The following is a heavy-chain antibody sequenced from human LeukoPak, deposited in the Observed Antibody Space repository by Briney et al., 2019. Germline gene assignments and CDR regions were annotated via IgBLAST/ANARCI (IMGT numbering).Heavy chain of an antibody. Sequence: PGGSLRLSCAASGFTFTNNFMSWVRQLPGKGLEWVANIKQDGSETTYADSVRGRFTIFRDNAKDSVYLQMNSLRAEDSATYYCVREGFYFFDFWGQGTLVTVSS. V-gene: IGHV3-7*01. J-gene: IGHJ4*01. CDR3: VREGFYFFDF. CDR1: GFTFTNNF. CDR2: IKQDGSET.